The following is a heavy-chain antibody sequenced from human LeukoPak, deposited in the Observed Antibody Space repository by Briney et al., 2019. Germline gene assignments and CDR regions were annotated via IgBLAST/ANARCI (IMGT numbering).Heavy chain of an antibody. V-gene: IGHV4-59*01. CDR2: IYYSGST. J-gene: IGHJ3*02. CDR1: GGSISSYY. Sequence: ASETLSLTCTVSGGSISSYYWSWIRQPPGKGLEWIGYIYYSGSTNYNPSLKSRVTISVDTSKNQFSLKLSSVTAADTAVYYCARDSSGWSRNDAFDIWGQGTMVTVSS. D-gene: IGHD6-19*01. CDR3: ARDSSGWSRNDAFDI.